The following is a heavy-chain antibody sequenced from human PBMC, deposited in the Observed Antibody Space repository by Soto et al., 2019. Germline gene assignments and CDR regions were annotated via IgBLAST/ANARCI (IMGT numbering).Heavy chain of an antibody. V-gene: IGHV4-31*03. J-gene: IGHJ5*02. CDR2: IYYSGST. CDR1: CGSISSGGYY. Sequence: SETLSLTCTVSCGSISSGGYYWSWIRQHPGKGLEWIGYIYYSGSTYYNPSLKSRVTISVDTSKNQFSLKLSSVTAADTAVYYCARGGGRDYLRIPYNWFDPWGQGTLVTVSS. D-gene: IGHD3-16*01. CDR3: ARGGGRDYLRIPYNWFDP.